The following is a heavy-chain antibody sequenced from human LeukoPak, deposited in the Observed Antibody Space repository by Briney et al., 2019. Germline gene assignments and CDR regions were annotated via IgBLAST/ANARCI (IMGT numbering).Heavy chain of an antibody. CDR2: ISGSGGST. J-gene: IGHJ4*02. CDR3: AKMGGDYGGLDY. D-gene: IGHD4-17*01. CDR1: GFTFSSYA. Sequence: GGSLRLSCAATGFTFSSYAMSWVRQAPGKGLEWVSAISGSGGSTYYADSVKGRFTISRDNSKNTLYLQMNSLRAEDTAVYYCAKMGGDYGGLDYWGQGTLVTVSS. V-gene: IGHV3-23*01.